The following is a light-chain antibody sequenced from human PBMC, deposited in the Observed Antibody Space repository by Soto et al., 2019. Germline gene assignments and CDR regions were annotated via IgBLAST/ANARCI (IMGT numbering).Light chain of an antibody. Sequence: DIQMTQSPSSLSASVGDRVTITCQASQDMSNYLNWYQQKPGKAPKLLIYDASNLETGVPSRFSGSGSGTDFTFTISSLQPEDIATYYCQQYDNLPPITCGQGTRLEIK. CDR1: QDMSNY. CDR2: DAS. CDR3: QQYDNLPPIT. J-gene: IGKJ5*01. V-gene: IGKV1-33*01.